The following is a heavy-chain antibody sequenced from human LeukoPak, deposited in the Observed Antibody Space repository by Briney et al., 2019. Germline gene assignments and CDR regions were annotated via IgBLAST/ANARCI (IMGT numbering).Heavy chain of an antibody. CDR3: ARDGGWYRDY. D-gene: IGHD6-19*01. V-gene: IGHV3-7*01. J-gene: IGHJ4*02. CDR1: EFTFSSYW. Sequence: GGSLRLSCAASEFTFSSYWMSWVRQAPGKGLEWVANIKQDGSERNYVDSVKGRFTISRDNAKNSLYLQMNSLRAEDTAVYYWARDGGWYRDYWGQGTLVTVSS. CDR2: IKQDGSER.